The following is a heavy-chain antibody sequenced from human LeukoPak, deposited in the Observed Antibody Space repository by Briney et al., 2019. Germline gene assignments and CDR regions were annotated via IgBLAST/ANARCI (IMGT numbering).Heavy chain of an antibody. V-gene: IGHV4-39*07. D-gene: IGHD1-26*01. J-gene: IGHJ4*02. CDR2: IYYSGTT. CDR1: GGSISTRNYF. CDR3: ARVEFTGENYYFDY. Sequence: SETLSLTCTVSGGSISTRNYFWGWTRQPPGKGLEWIGSIYYSGTTYYNPSLKSRVTISVDTSKNQFSLKLSSVTAADTAVYYCARVEFTGENYYFDYWGQGTLVTVSS.